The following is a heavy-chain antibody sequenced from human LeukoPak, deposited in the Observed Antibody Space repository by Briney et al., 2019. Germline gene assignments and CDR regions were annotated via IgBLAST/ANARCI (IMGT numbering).Heavy chain of an antibody. CDR1: RFIRCRYN. J-gene: IGHJ4*01. CDR3: ARVLKWQWLVKYFFDC. D-gene: IGHD6-19*01. V-gene: IGHV3-48*01. CDR2: ISSWRRII. Sequence: TGGSVRLSCAASRFIRCRYNMKWLREAPGKGRECLSYISSWRRIIYYADSVKVRFTISRDNAKNSLYLQMNSLRAEDTAVYYCARVLKWQWLVKYFFDCWGHGTLVAVSS.